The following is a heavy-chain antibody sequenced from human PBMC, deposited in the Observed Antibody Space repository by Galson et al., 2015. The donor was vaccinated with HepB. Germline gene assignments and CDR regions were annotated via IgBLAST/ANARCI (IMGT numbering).Heavy chain of an antibody. D-gene: IGHD3-10*01. CDR1: GFTFSSYA. CDR3: ARDGGMVRGVITLYILGYFDY. J-gene: IGHJ4*02. Sequence: SLRLSCAASGFTFSSYAMHWVRQAPGKGLEWVAVISYDGSNKYYADSVKGRFTISRDNSKNTLYLQMNSLRAEDTAVYYCARDGGMVRGVITLYILGYFDYWGQGTLVTVSS. CDR2: ISYDGSNK. V-gene: IGHV3-30*04.